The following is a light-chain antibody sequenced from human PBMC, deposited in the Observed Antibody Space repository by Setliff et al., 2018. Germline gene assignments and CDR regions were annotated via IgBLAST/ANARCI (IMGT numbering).Light chain of an antibody. CDR1: ASDVGAYNY. CDR3: CSHTTSSTWV. V-gene: IGLV2-14*01. J-gene: IGLJ3*02. Sequence: ALAQPASVSGSPGQSITISCTGTASDVGAYNYVSWYQQHPGKAPNLMIYDVNNRPSGVSNRFSGSKSGNTASLTISGLQAEDEADYYCCSHTTSSTWVFGGGTQLTFL. CDR2: DVN.